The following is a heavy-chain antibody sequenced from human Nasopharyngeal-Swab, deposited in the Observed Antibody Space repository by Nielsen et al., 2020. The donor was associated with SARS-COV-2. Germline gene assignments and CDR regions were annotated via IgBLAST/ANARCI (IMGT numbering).Heavy chain of an antibody. CDR1: GFTFTDYV. J-gene: IGHJ4*02. Sequence: GESLKISCAASGFTFTDYVMNWVRQAPGKGLEWVSSISTTSDYIYYADSVKGRFTISRDNARNSLHLQMHSLRAEDTAVYYCVRDGYFDWSFGYWGQGTRVTVSS. CDR2: ISTTSDYI. CDR3: VRDGYFDWSFGY. D-gene: IGHD3-9*01. V-gene: IGHV3-21*01.